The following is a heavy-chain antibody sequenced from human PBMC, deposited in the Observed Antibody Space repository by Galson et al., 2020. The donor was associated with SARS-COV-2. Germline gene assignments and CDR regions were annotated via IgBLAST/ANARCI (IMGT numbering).Heavy chain of an antibody. Sequence: GESLKISCAASGFTFSSYWMSWVRQAPGKGLEWVANIKQDGSEKYYVDSVKGRFTISRDNAKNSLYLQMNSLRAEDTAVYYCARDNYDILTGYLYYFDYWGQGTLVTVSS. D-gene: IGHD3-9*01. CDR2: IKQDGSEK. CDR1: GFTFSSYW. V-gene: IGHV3-7*03. J-gene: IGHJ4*02. CDR3: ARDNYDILTGYLYYFDY.